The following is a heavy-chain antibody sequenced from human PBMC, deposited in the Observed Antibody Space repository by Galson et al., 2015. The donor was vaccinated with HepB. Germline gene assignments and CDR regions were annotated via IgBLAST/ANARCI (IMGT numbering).Heavy chain of an antibody. Sequence: SVKVSCKASGGTFSSYAISWVRQAPGQGLEWMGGIIPVFGTANYAQKFQGRVTITADESTSTAYMELSSLRSEDTAVYYCARENGADWYFDLWGRGTLVTVSS. V-gene: IGHV1-69*13. CDR2: IIPVFGTA. CDR3: ARENGADWYFDL. D-gene: IGHD2-8*01. J-gene: IGHJ2*01. CDR1: GGTFSSYA.